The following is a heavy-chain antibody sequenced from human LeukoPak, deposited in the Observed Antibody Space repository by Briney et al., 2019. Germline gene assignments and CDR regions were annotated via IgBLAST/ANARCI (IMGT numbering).Heavy chain of an antibody. D-gene: IGHD3-10*01. V-gene: IGHV4-59*11. CDR1: GGSITSHF. CDR2: IHYSGST. Sequence: SETLSLTCSVSGGSITSHFWSWIRQPPGKGLEWIGYIHYSGSTNYNPPLKSRVTISPDTSKNQLFLKLNSVTAADTAVYYCARLVWLGESPGSWFDSWGQGTLVTVSS. J-gene: IGHJ5*01. CDR3: ARLVWLGESPGSWFDS.